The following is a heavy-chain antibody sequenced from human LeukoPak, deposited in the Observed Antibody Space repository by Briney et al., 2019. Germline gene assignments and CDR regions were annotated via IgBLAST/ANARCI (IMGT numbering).Heavy chain of an antibody. Sequence: ASVKVSCKASGYTFTSYAISWVRQAPGQGLEWMGWINTNTGNPMYAQGFTGRFVFSLDTSVSTAYLEVSSLKGEDTAVYYCARDQESSTFDYWGQGTLVTVSS. J-gene: IGHJ4*02. V-gene: IGHV7-4-1*02. D-gene: IGHD3-10*01. CDR2: INTNTGNP. CDR3: ARDQESSTFDY. CDR1: GYTFTSYA.